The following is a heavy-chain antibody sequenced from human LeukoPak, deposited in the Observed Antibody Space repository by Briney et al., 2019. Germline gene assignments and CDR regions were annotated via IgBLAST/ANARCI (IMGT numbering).Heavy chain of an antibody. D-gene: IGHD3-10*01. Sequence: SETLSLTCTVPGGSISSSSYYWGWIRQPPGKGLEWLGSIYYSGSTYYNPSRKSRLTISVDTAKNQFSLKLSSVTAADTAVYYCARQPIWFGESPVDPWGQGTLVTVSS. CDR3: ARQPIWFGESPVDP. CDR2: IYYSGST. CDR1: GGSISSSSYY. J-gene: IGHJ5*02. V-gene: IGHV4-39*01.